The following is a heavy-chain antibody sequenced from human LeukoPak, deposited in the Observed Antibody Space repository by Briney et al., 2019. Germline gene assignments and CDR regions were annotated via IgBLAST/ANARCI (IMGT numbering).Heavy chain of an antibody. Sequence: GGSLRLSCAASGFTFNNYWMHWVRQAPGKGLVWVARTNTHGTSANYADSVKGRFIISRDNANNTLYLQMNGLRDEDTGVYYALAGYYYYYMDVWGKGTRVTVSS. CDR1: GFTFNNYW. J-gene: IGHJ6*03. D-gene: IGHD6-13*01. CDR3: LAGYYYYYMDV. V-gene: IGHV3-74*01. CDR2: TNTHGTSA.